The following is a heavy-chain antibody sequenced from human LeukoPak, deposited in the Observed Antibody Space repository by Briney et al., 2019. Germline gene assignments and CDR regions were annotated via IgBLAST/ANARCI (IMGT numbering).Heavy chain of an antibody. CDR2: IYTSGST. Sequence: PSETLSLTCTVSGVSISRYYWSWIRQPAGKGLEWIGRIYTSGSTNYNPSLKSRVTMSVDTSKNQFSLKLSSVTAADTAVYYCARDGSSTQRYSSGWTDWGQGTLVTVSS. D-gene: IGHD6-19*01. J-gene: IGHJ4*02. CDR1: GVSISRYY. V-gene: IGHV4-4*07. CDR3: ARDGSSTQRYSSGWTD.